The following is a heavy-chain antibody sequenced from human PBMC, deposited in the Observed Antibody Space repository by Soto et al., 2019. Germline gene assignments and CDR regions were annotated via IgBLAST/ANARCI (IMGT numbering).Heavy chain of an antibody. D-gene: IGHD6-19*01. CDR1: GGTFSNYA. Sequence: QVQLVQSGAEVKKPGSSVKVSCKVSGGTFSNYAIDWVRLAPGHGLEWMGGIVPIFGTTYYTQKFQGRATIIADDSTTIAYLEMSSLRSEDKAIYYCARGEAVAGLYNYHGLDVWGQGTAVTVSS. V-gene: IGHV1-69*12. J-gene: IGHJ6*02. CDR2: IVPIFGTT. CDR3: ARGEAVAGLYNYHGLDV.